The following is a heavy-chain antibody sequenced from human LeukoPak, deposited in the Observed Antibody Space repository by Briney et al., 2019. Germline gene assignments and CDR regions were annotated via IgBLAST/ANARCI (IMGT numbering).Heavy chain of an antibody. V-gene: IGHV4-4*07. D-gene: IGHD2-2*01. CDR3: ARTREYQLSYWYFDL. J-gene: IGHJ2*01. Sequence: SETLSLTCTVSGGSISSYYWSWIRQPAGKGLEWIGRIYTSGSTNYNPSLESRVTISVDTSKNQFSLKLSSVTAADTAVYYCARTREYQLSYWYFDLWGRGTLVTVSS. CDR1: GGSISSYY. CDR2: IYTSGST.